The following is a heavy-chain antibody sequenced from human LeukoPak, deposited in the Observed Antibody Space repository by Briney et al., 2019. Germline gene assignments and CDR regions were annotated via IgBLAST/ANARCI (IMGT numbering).Heavy chain of an antibody. CDR1: GGSLSSSSYY. V-gene: IGHV4-39*01. J-gene: IGHJ4*02. CDR3: ARHAVLLWFGELNYFDY. D-gene: IGHD3-10*01. Sequence: PSETLSLTCTVSGGSLSSSSYYWGWIRQPPGKGLEWIGIIDYSGSTYYNPSLKCRVTISVDTSKNQFSLKLRSVTAADTAVYYCARHAVLLWFGELNYFDYWGQGTLVTVSS. CDR2: IDYSGST.